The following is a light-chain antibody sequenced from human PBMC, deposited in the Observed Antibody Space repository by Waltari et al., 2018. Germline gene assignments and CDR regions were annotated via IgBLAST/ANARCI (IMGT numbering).Light chain of an antibody. J-gene: IGKJ3*01. V-gene: IGKV1-17*03. CDR3: QQHNSHPFT. CDR1: QTISSY. Sequence: DIQMTHSPSSLSASVGDSVTITCRASQTISSYLAWYEQKPGKVPKLLIYAASSLESGVPSRFSGSGSGTEFTLTISSLQPEDFATYYCQQHNSHPFTFGPGTKLDIK. CDR2: AAS.